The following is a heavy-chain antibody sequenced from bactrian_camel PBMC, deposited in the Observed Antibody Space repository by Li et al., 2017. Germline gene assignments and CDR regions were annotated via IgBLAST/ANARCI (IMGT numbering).Heavy chain of an antibody. CDR3: AADVVLSPIEFNMIRTANY. Sequence: VQLVESGGGSVRPGGSLTLSCAVSGSGDTASPYCMAWFRQVPGKEREAVAIIDTDGIEYADSVKGRFTITRVNAENTLYLQMNNLKPEDTAMYYCAADVVLSPIEFNMIRTANYWGQGTQVTVS. CDR2: IDTDGIE. D-gene: IGHD3*01. V-gene: IGHV3S6*01. J-gene: IGHJ4*01. CDR1: GSGDTASPYC.